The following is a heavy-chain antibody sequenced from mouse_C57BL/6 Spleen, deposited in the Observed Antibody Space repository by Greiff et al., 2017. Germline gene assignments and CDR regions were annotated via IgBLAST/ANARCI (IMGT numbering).Heavy chain of an antibody. Sequence: QVTLKVCGPGILQSSQTLSLTCSFSGFSLSTSGMGVSWIRQPSGKGLEWLAHIYWDDDKRYNPSLKSRLTISKDTSRNQVFLKITSVDTADTATYYCARSASAWFAYWGQGTLVTVSA. CDR2: IYWDDDK. V-gene: IGHV8-12*01. J-gene: IGHJ3*01. CDR1: GFSLSTSGMG. CDR3: ARSASAWFAY.